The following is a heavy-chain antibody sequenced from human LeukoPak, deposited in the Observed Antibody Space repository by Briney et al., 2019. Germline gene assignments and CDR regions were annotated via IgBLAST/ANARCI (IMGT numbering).Heavy chain of an antibody. J-gene: IGHJ6*03. CDR1: GYTFTGYY. V-gene: IGHV1-2*02. CDR2: INPNSGGT. D-gene: IGHD6-6*01. CDR3: ARGGSSSRGAYYYMDV. Sequence: ASVKVSCKASGYTFTGYYMHWVRPAPGQGLAWMGWINPNSGGTNYAQKFQGRGTMTRDTSISTFYMELSRLRSDDTAVYYCARGGSSSRGAYYYMDVWGKGTTVTVSS.